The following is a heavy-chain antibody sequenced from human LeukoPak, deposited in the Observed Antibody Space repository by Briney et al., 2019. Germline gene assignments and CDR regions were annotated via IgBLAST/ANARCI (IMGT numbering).Heavy chain of an antibody. CDR2: ISGSSGII. CDR3: ARPSYDFWSGYWGPLYYFDY. D-gene: IGHD3-3*01. CDR1: GFTFNTYT. V-gene: IGHV3-48*01. J-gene: IGHJ4*02. Sequence: GGSLRLSCAASGFTFNTYTMNWVRQAPGKGLEWVSYISGSSGIIDYADSVRGRFTISRDNAKNSLYLQMNSLRAEDTAVYYCARPSYDFWSGYWGPLYYFDYWGQGTLVTVSS.